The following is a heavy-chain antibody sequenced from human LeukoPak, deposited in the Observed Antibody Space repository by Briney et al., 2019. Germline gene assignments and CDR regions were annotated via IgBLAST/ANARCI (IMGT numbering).Heavy chain of an antibody. CDR3: AREEWIPYYYYYYMDV. CDR2: IKQDGSEK. CDR1: GFSVSNNY. V-gene: IGHV3-7*01. J-gene: IGHJ6*03. Sequence: GGSLRLSCAASGFSVSNNYMSWVRQAPGKGLEWVANIKQDGSEKYYVDSVKGRFTISRDNAKNSLYLQMNSLRAEDTAVYYCAREEWIPYYYYYYMDVWGKGTTVTVSS. D-gene: IGHD5-18*01.